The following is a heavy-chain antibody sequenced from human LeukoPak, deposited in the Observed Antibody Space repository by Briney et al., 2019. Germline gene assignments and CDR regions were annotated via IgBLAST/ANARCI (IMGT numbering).Heavy chain of an antibody. D-gene: IGHD4-17*01. CDR3: ARETFYGDYSAFDI. CDR1: GFTVSSYS. V-gene: IGHV3-21*01. Sequence: PGGSLRLSCAASGFTVSSYSMNWVRQAPGKGLEWVSSISSSSSYIYYADSVKGRFTISRDNAKNSLYLQMNSLRAEDTAVYYCARETFYGDYSAFDIWGQGTMVTVSS. CDR2: ISSSSSYI. J-gene: IGHJ3*02.